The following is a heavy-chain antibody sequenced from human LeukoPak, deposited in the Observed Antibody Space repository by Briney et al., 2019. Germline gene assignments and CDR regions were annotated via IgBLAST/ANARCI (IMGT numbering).Heavy chain of an antibody. J-gene: IGHJ4*02. CDR3: AKIPSQLPYYFDY. CDR2: IRASGGSA. CDR1: GFTFSNFA. D-gene: IGHD1-1*01. V-gene: IGHV3-23*01. Sequence: PGGSLRLSCAASGFTFSNFAMSWVRQAPGKGLEWVSAIRASGGSAYYADSVKGRFTISRDNTKNTLYLQMNSLRAEDTAVYYCAKIPSQLPYYFDYWGQGTLVTVFS.